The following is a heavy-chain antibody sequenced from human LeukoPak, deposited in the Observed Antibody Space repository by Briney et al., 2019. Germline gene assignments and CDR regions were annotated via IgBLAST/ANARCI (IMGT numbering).Heavy chain of an antibody. J-gene: IGHJ4*02. D-gene: IGHD3-16*01. V-gene: IGHV3-30*03. CDR3: TCSDDYGDY. Sequence: PGGSLRLSCAASGFTFRDYSPHWVRQAPGKGLEWVAAVSYDETYKYYVGSVKGRFTISRDDSKNTLYLQMNSLRTEDTAIYYCTCSDDYGDYWGQGTLVTVSS. CDR2: VSYDETYK. CDR1: GFTFRDYS.